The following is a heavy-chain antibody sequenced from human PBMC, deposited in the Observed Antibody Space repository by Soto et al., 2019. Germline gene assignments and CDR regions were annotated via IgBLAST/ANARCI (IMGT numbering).Heavy chain of an antibody. Sequence: QVQLVASGAGVVQPGTSLRLSCVGSGFTFRSFVIHLVRQAPGKRLARVAITSYNGSNTSYDDSVKGRFTISSDKSRNTVDLQMDSLRLEDTAPCYCTRGGTTVVLDVWCQGTLVSVSS. D-gene: IGHD4-17*01. CDR2: TSYNGSNT. CDR1: GFTFRSFV. J-gene: IGHJ4*02. V-gene: IGHV3-30*19. CDR3: TRGGTTVVLDV.